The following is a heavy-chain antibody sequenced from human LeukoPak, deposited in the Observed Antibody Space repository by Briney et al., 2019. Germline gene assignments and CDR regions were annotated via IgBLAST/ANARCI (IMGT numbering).Heavy chain of an antibody. Sequence: GGSLRLSCAASGFTFRSNWMHWVRQAPGRGLVWVSRISPDGGGAAYADSVKGRFTISRDNAKNSLYLQMNSLRAEDTAVYYCATYSSLNRREFQYWGQGTLLTVSS. D-gene: IGHD3-22*01. CDR1: GFTFRSNW. J-gene: IGHJ1*01. V-gene: IGHV3-74*01. CDR3: ATYSSLNRREFQY. CDR2: ISPDGGGA.